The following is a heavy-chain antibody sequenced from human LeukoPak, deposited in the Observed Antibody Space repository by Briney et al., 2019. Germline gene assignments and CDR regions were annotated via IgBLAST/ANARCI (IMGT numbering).Heavy chain of an antibody. D-gene: IGHD6-19*01. Sequence: PGGSLRLPCAASGFIFSSYWMSWVRQAPGKGLEWVANIKQDGSQIYYVDSVKGRFTISRDNAKNSLFLQMNSLRAEDTAVYYCARALRSGWLVIDYWGQGTLVTVSS. V-gene: IGHV3-7*03. CDR2: IKQDGSQI. J-gene: IGHJ4*02. CDR1: GFIFSSYW. CDR3: ARALRSGWLVIDY.